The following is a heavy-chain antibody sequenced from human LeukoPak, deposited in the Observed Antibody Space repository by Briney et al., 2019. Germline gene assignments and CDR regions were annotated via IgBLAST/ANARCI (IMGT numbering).Heavy chain of an antibody. CDR2: ISSSSYI. J-gene: IGHJ5*02. CDR3: ARDSQFCSSTSCPRGWFDP. D-gene: IGHD2-2*01. V-gene: IGHV3-21*01. CDR1: GFTFSSYS. Sequence: GGSLRLSCAASGFTFSSYSMNWVRQAPGKGLEWVSSISSSSYIYYADSVKGRFTISRDNAKNSLYLQMNSLRAEDTAVYYCARDSQFCSSTSCPRGWFDPWGQGTLVTVSS.